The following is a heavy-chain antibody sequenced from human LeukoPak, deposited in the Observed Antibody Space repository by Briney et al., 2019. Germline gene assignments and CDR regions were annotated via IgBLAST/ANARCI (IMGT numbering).Heavy chain of an antibody. J-gene: IGHJ3*02. CDR3: ARAGGSGSYYIQHDAFDI. CDR1: GYSISSGYY. CDR2: IYHSGST. D-gene: IGHD3-10*01. V-gene: IGHV4-38-2*02. Sequence: PSETLSLTCTVSGYSISSGYYWGWIRQPPGKGLEWIGSIYHSGSTYYNPSLKSRVTISVDTSKNQFSLKLSSVTAADTAVYYCARAGGSGSYYIQHDAFDIWGQGTMVTVSS.